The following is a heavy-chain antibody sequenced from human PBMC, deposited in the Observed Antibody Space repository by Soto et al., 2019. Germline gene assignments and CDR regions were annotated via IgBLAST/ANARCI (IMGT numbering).Heavy chain of an antibody. CDR1: GYTFTSYY. Sequence: GASVKVSCKASGYTFTSYYMHWVRQAPGQGLEWMGIIHPSGGTTSYAQKFQGRVTMTRDTSTSTVYMELSSLRSEDTAVYYCARGRPYSSGWYSFDYWGQGXLVTVYS. J-gene: IGHJ4*02. D-gene: IGHD6-19*01. V-gene: IGHV1-46*01. CDR3: ARGRPYSSGWYSFDY. CDR2: IHPSGGTT.